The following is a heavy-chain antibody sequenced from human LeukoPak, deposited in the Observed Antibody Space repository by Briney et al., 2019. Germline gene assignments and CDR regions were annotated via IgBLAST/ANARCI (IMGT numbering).Heavy chain of an antibody. CDR2: ISSSGDTI. Sequence: GGSLRLSCAASGFTFSSYEMNWVRQAPGKGLEWVSYISSSGDTIYYADSVKGRFTISRDNSKNALYLQMNSLRAEDTAVYYCAKVNPYGEGVNYYMDVWGKGTTVTISS. CDR3: AKVNPYGEGVNYYMDV. CDR1: GFTFSSYE. D-gene: IGHD4-17*01. V-gene: IGHV3-48*03. J-gene: IGHJ6*03.